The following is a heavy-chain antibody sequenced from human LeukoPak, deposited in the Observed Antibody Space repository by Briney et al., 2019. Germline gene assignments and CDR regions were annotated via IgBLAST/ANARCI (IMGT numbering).Heavy chain of an antibody. Sequence: GGSLRLSCAASGFTFSSYAMSWVRQAPGKVLEWVAVMWYDGSNKYYADSVKGRFTISRDNSKNTLYLQMNSLRAEDTAVYYCARDEGYSGSYFDAFDIWGQGTMVTVSS. CDR3: ARDEGYSGSYFDAFDI. CDR2: MWYDGSNK. D-gene: IGHD1-26*01. V-gene: IGHV3-33*08. CDR1: GFTFSSYA. J-gene: IGHJ3*02.